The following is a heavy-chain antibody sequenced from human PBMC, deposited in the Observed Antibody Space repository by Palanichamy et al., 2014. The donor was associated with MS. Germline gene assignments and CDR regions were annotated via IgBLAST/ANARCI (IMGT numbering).Heavy chain of an antibody. D-gene: IGHD2-21*02. Sequence: QLQLQESGPGLVKPSETLSLTCIVSGRSIGDNNNYWGWIRQPPGKGLDWIGTVHDSGSTYYKASLKSRITISIGTSKNHFTLNLTSVTAADTAIYYCATSHSMTSIHYWGQGTLVTVSS. CDR2: VHDSGST. J-gene: IGHJ4*02. CDR1: GRSIGDNNNY. V-gene: IGHV4-39*07. CDR3: ATSHSMTSIHY.